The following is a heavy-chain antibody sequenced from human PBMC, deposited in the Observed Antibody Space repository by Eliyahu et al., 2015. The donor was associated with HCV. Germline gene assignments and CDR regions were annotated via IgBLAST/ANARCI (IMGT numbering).Heavy chain of an antibody. Sequence: EVQLVESGGGLVQPGGSLKLSCAASGFTFSASAMHWVRQASGKGLEWVGRIRSKGNNFAAAYAASVQGRFTISRDDSKNTAYLQMNSLKIEDTAVYFCTSVMAGPNYWGQGTLVTVSS. J-gene: IGHJ4*02. CDR2: IRSKGNNFAA. D-gene: IGHD6-19*01. V-gene: IGHV3-73*02. CDR3: TSVMAGPNY. CDR1: GFTFSASA.